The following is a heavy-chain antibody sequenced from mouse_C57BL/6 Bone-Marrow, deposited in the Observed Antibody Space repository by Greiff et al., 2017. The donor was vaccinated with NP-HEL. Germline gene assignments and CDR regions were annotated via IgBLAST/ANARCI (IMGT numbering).Heavy chain of an antibody. CDR2: IYPGSGST. D-gene: IGHD1-1*01. V-gene: IGHV1-55*01. J-gene: IGHJ2*01. Sequence: QVQLKQPGAELVKPGASVKMSCKASGYTFTSYWVTWVKQRPGQGLEWIGDIYPGSGSTNYNEKFKSKATLTVDTSSSTAYMQLSSLTSEDSAVYYCASQGVATDYWGQGTTLTVSS. CDR3: ASQGVATDY. CDR1: GYTFTSYW.